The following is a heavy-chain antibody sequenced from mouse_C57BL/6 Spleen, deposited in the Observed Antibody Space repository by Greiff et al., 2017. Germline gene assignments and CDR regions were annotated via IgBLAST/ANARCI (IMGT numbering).Heavy chain of an antibody. CDR2: IRNKANGYTT. D-gene: IGHD1-2*01. CDR3: ASSHYDGAWFAY. Sequence: EVQGVESGGGLVQPGGSLSLSCAASGFTFTDYYMSWVRQPPGKALEWLGFIRNKANGYTTEYSASVKGRFTISRDNSQSILYLQMNALRAENSATYYCASSHYDGAWFAYWGQGTLVTVSA. CDR1: GFTFTDYY. J-gene: IGHJ3*01. V-gene: IGHV7-3*01.